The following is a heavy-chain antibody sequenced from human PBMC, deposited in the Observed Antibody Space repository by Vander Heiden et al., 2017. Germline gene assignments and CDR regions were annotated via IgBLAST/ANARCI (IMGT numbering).Heavy chain of an antibody. Sequence: EVQLLESGGGLVQPGGSLRLSCAASGFTFSSYAMSWVRQAPGKGLEWAYAIGGSGGSTYYADSVKGRFTISRDKSKNTLYLQMNSLRAEDTAVYYCAKDIDGSPNWFDPWGQGTLVTVSS. CDR1: GFTFSSYA. V-gene: IGHV3-23*01. CDR2: IGGSGGST. J-gene: IGHJ5*02. D-gene: IGHD1-26*01. CDR3: AKDIDGSPNWFDP.